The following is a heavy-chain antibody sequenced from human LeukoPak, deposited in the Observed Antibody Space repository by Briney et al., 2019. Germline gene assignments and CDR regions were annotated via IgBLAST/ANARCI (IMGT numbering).Heavy chain of an antibody. J-gene: IGHJ6*02. CDR1: GYTFTGYY. Sequence: ASVKVSCKASGYTFTGYYMHWVRQAPGQGLEWMGRINPNSGGTNYAQKFQGRVTMTRDTSISTAYMELSRLRSDDTAVYYCARVQSYDFCSGYQVIYGMDVWGQGTTVTVSS. CDR2: INPNSGGT. V-gene: IGHV1-2*06. CDR3: ARVQSYDFCSGYQVIYGMDV. D-gene: IGHD3-3*01.